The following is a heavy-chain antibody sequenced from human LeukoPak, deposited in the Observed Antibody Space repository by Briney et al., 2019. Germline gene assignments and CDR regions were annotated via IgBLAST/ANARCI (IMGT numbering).Heavy chain of an antibody. J-gene: IGHJ4*02. Sequence: SETLSLTCAVSGYSISSAYYWGWMRQPPGKGLEWIGSIYHTGSTYYNPSLKSRVTISRDTSKNQFSLKLSSVTAVDTAVYYCARDKMGGADYWGQGTLVTVSS. D-gene: IGHD3-16*01. CDR3: ARDKMGGADY. CDR2: IYHTGST. CDR1: GYSISSAYY. V-gene: IGHV4-38-2*02.